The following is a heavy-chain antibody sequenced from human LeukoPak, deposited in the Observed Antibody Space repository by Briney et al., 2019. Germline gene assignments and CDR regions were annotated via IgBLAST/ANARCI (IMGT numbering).Heavy chain of an antibody. CDR3: TSLGVSTVTTSGAMDV. Sequence: SQTLSLTCAVSGGSISSGGYSWSWIRQPPGKGLEWIGYIYHSGSPYYNPSLKSRDTISVDRSKNQFSLKLSSVTAADTAVYYCTSLGVSTVTTSGAMDVWGQGTTVTVSS. V-gene: IGHV4-30-2*01. CDR1: GGSISSGGYS. J-gene: IGHJ6*02. D-gene: IGHD4-17*01. CDR2: IYHSGSP.